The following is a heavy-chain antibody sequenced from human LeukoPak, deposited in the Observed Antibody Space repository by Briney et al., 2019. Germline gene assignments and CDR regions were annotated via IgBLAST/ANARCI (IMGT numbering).Heavy chain of an antibody. Sequence: GESLKISCKGSGYTFTTYWIGWVRQMPGKGLEWMGIIYPGDSDPRYSPSFQGQVTISADKSISTAYLQWSSLKASDTAMYYCASGTTVTKFDYWGQGTLVTVSS. V-gene: IGHV5-51*01. D-gene: IGHD4-17*01. CDR2: IYPGDSDP. J-gene: IGHJ4*02. CDR3: ASGTTVTKFDY. CDR1: GYTFTTYW.